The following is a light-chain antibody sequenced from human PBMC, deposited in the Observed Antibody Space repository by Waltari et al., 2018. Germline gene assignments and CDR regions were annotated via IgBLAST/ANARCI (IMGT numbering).Light chain of an antibody. Sequence: QSALTQPASVSGSPGQSITISCTGTSSDVGRYNYVSWFQQHPGKALKLMIYDVSDRPSGFSDRFSGSKSANTASLTISGLQAEDEADYFCCSYASSSSTPFVFGSGTKVTVL. CDR1: SSDVGRYNY. J-gene: IGLJ1*01. CDR2: DVS. CDR3: CSYASSSSTPFV. V-gene: IGLV2-14*03.